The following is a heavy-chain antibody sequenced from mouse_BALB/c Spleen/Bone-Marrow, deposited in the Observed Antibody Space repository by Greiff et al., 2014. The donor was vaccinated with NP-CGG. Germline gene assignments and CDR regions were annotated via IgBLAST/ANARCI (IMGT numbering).Heavy chain of an antibody. Sequence: EVMLVESGGGLVQPGGSLKLSCAASGFTFSSYIMSWVRQTPEKRLEWVAYISNGGGTTYYPDTVKGRFTISRDNAKNTLYLQMSSLKSEDTAMYYCARHEYYGSGYVWNFDVWGAGTTVTVSS. J-gene: IGHJ1*01. CDR1: GFTFSSYI. V-gene: IGHV5-12-2*01. CDR2: ISNGGGTT. D-gene: IGHD1-1*01. CDR3: ARHEYYGSGYVWNFDV.